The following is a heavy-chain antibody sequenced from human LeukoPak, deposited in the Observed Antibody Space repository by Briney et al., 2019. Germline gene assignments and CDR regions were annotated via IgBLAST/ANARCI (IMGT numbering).Heavy chain of an antibody. CDR2: IIPIFGTA. CDR3: ARAEYSSSSDYYYYYGLDV. D-gene: IGHD6-6*01. Sequence: SVTVSCTASGYTFTSYGISWVRQAPGQGLEWMGGIIPIFGTANYAQKFQGRVTITADESTSTAYMELSSLRSEDTAVYYCARAEYSSSSDYYYYYGLDVWGQGTTVTVSS. V-gene: IGHV1-69*13. J-gene: IGHJ6*02. CDR1: GYTFTSYG.